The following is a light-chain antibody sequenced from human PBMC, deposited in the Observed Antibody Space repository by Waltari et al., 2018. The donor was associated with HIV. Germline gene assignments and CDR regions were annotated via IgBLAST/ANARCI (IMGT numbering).Light chain of an antibody. Sequence: IVLTQSPATLSLSPGERATLSCRASQSISSFLARYRQTPGQAPRLLIYDVSNRATGISDRFSGSGFGTDFTLTINYLEPEDSGIYYCQQRRRWPVTFGEGTRLEIK. CDR3: QQRRRWPVT. J-gene: IGKJ5*01. CDR2: DVS. V-gene: IGKV3-11*01. CDR1: QSISSF.